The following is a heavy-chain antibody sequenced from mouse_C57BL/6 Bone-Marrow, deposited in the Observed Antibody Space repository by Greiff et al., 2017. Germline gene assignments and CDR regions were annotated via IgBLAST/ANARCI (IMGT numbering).Heavy chain of an antibody. CDR2: IDPSDSYT. Sequence: QVQLQQPGAELVKPGASVKLSCKASGYTFTSYWMQWVKQRPGQGLEWIGEIDPSDSYTHYNQKFKGKATLTVDTSSSTAYMQLSSLTSEDSAVYYCARSGRLQFAYWGQGTLVTVSA. V-gene: IGHV1-50*01. J-gene: IGHJ3*01. CDR3: ARSGRLQFAY. D-gene: IGHD2-4*01. CDR1: GYTFTSYW.